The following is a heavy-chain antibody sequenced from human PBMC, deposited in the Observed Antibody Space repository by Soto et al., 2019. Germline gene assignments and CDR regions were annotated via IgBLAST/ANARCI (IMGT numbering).Heavy chain of an antibody. J-gene: IGHJ6*02. D-gene: IGHD2-2*01. CDR2: LSAGNGDT. Sequence: ASVKVSCKASGYTFTNYAVHWLRQAPGQGLEWMGWLSAGNGDTKYSPTFQDRVTISRDTSASTAYMELSSLRSEDTAVYYCAKPISTLGYRSSTSCYAHYGMDVWGQGTTVTVSS. V-gene: IGHV1-3*01. CDR1: GYTFTNYA. CDR3: AKPISTLGYRSSTSCYAHYGMDV.